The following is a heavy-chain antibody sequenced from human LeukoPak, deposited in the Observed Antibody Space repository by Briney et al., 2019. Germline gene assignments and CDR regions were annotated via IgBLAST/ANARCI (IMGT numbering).Heavy chain of an antibody. CDR1: GLIFSNYD. Sequence: PGGSLRLSCVASGLIFSNYDVNWVRQAPGKGLEWLAYISGSGSTKYYADSVKGRFTISRDNAKNSLYLYMNGLRAGDTAVYYCARFYGSGTYEAFDIWGQGTWVTVSS. D-gene: IGHD3-10*01. CDR2: ISGSGSTK. CDR3: ARFYGSGTYEAFDI. V-gene: IGHV3-48*03. J-gene: IGHJ3*02.